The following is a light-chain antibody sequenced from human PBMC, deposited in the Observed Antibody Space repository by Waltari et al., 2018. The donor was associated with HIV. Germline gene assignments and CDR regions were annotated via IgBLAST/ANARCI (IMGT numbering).Light chain of an antibody. CDR2: GAS. J-gene: IGKJ2*01. CDR1: QSVSSN. V-gene: IGKV3-15*01. CDR3: QQFNNWPYT. Sequence: EIMMTQSPATLSVSPGERATLSCRASQSVSSNLAWYQQKPGQAPRLLIYGASTRATGIPARFGGSGSGTEFTLTISSLQSEDFAVYYCQQFNNWPYTFGQGTKLEIK.